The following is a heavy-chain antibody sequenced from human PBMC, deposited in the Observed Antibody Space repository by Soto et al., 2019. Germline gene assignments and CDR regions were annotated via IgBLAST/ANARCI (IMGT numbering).Heavy chain of an antibody. Sequence: ASVKVSCKASGYTFTSYGISWVRQAPGQGLEWMGWINVGNGNTGYSRKFQGRVTNVRDMSASTAYIEVTSLTSEDTAIYYCAREGAHYTPLDHWGQGTLVTVSS. V-gene: IGHV1-18*04. CDR1: GYTFTSYG. CDR3: AREGAHYTPLDH. CDR2: INVGNGNT. J-gene: IGHJ4*02. D-gene: IGHD2-15*01.